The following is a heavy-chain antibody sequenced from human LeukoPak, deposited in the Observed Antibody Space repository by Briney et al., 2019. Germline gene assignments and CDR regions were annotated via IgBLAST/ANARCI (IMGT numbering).Heavy chain of an antibody. V-gene: IGHV4-4*07. CDR2: NYSNENT. D-gene: IGHD2-15*01. J-gene: IGHJ4*02. Sequence: PSEALSLTCTVSGGSITSYYWSWIRQPAGKGLEWIGRNYSNENTNYNPSLKSRVTMSVDTSKNQFSLKLSSVTAADTAVYYCARGGTTPYYFDDWGQGTLVTVSS. CDR3: ARGGTTPYYFDD. CDR1: GGSITSYY.